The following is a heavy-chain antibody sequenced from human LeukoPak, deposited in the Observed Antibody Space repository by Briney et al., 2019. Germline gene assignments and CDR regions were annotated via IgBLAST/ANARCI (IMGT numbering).Heavy chain of an antibody. D-gene: IGHD6-19*01. Sequence: SETLSLTCTVSGGSTSSSSYYWGWIRQPPGKGLEWIGSIYYSGSTYYNPSLKSRVTISVDTSKNQFSLKLSSVTAADTAVYYCASGYSSGLVRNFDYWGQGTLVTVSS. CDR3: ASGYSSGLVRNFDY. CDR2: IYYSGST. J-gene: IGHJ4*02. CDR1: GGSTSSSSYY. V-gene: IGHV4-39*01.